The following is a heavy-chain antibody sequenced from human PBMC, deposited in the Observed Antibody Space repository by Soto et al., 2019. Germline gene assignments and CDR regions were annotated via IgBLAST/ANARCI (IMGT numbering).Heavy chain of an antibody. J-gene: IGHJ4*02. CDR1: GFTFDRHA. D-gene: IGHD6-25*01. CDR2: ISFDGANK. Sequence: QVRLVESGGGVAQPGRSLTLSCAASGFTFDRHAMHWLRQPPGKGLEWLAAISFDGANKYYPDSVWGRYTVSRDNSANTLSLGMTSLTADDTALYYCARGGAAGTSDYFFDFWGQGALVTVSS. CDR3: ARGGAAGTSDYFFDF. V-gene: IGHV3-30*03.